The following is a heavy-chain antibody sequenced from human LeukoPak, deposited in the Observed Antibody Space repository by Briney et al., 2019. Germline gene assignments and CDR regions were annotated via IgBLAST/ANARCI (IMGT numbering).Heavy chain of an antibody. D-gene: IGHD6-19*01. CDR3: ARAPDHRRRGSGWYKFDY. CDR2: IIPILGIA. V-gene: IGHV1-69*04. Sequence: GASVKVSCKASGGTFSSYAISWVRQAPGQGLEWMGRIIPILGIANYAQKFQGRVTITADKSTSTAYMELSSLRSEDTAVYYCARAPDHRRRGSGWYKFDYWAREPWSPSPQ. CDR1: GGTFSSYA. J-gene: IGHJ4*02.